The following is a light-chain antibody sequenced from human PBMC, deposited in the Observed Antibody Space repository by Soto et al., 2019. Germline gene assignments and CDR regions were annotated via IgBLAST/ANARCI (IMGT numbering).Light chain of an antibody. J-gene: IGLJ2*01. CDR1: SCSIASNY. CDR2: EDN. CDR3: QSYDSRTVV. V-gene: IGLV6-57*04. Sequence: NFMLTQPHSVSESPGQTVTISCTRSSCSIASNYVQWYQQRPGSAPTTVIYEDNQRPSGVPDRFSGSTDGSSNSASLTISGLQTEDEADYYCQSYDSRTVVFGGGTKLTVL.